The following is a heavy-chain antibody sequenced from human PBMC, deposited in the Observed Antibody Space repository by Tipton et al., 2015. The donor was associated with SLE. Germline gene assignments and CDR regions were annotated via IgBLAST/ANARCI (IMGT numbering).Heavy chain of an antibody. CDR3: ARGLPTGGDYYYYYMDV. J-gene: IGHJ6*03. D-gene: IGHD3-16*01. Sequence: TLSLTCAVYGGSFSGYYWSWIRQPPGKGLEWIGEINHSGSTNYNPSLKSRVTISVDTSKNQFSLKLSSVTAADTAVYYCARGLPTGGDYYYYYMDVWGKGTTVTVSS. CDR1: GGSFSGYY. V-gene: IGHV4-34*01. CDR2: INHSGST.